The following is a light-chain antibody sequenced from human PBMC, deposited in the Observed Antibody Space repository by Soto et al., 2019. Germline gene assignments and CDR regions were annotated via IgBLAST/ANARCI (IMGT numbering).Light chain of an antibody. V-gene: IGKV3-11*01. J-gene: IGKJ4*01. CDR3: QQRVNWLT. CDR1: QSVGTY. CDR2: DGS. Sequence: EIVLTQSPGILSLSPGERATLSCRASQSVGTYLDWYQQKLGQAPRLLMYDGSNMSTGIPARFSGGGSGTDFTLTISSLGAEDFAVYYRQQRVNWLTFGGGTKVEL.